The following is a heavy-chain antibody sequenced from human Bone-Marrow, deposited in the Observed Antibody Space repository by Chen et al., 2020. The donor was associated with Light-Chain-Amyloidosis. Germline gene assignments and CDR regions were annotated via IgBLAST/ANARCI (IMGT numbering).Heavy chain of an antibody. Sequence: QLQLQESGPGLVKPSETLSLTCTVSGASISSSSYYWGWVRQPPGKGLEWIGSIYFSGTTYYNPSLKSRVTMSVDTSKNQFSLKLSSVTAADTAVYFCASQANFGGNQPPIDYWGQGILVTVSS. V-gene: IGHV4-39*01. CDR2: IYFSGTT. D-gene: IGHD2-15*01. CDR3: ASQANFGGNQPPIDY. J-gene: IGHJ4*02. CDR1: GASISSSSYY.